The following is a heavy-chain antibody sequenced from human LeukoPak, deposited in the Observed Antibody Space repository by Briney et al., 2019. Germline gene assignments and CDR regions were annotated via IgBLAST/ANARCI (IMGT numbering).Heavy chain of an antibody. D-gene: IGHD2-2*01. CDR3: AKALGYCSSTSCYGDYYYYYMDV. Sequence: GGSLRLSCAASGFFFNRYAMTWVRQAPGKGLEWVSAISGSGGSTYYADSVKGRFTISRDNSKNTLYLQMNSLRAEDTAVYYCAKALGYCSSTSCYGDYYYYYMDVWGKGTTVTVSS. CDR1: GFFFNRYA. CDR2: ISGSGGST. V-gene: IGHV3-23*01. J-gene: IGHJ6*03.